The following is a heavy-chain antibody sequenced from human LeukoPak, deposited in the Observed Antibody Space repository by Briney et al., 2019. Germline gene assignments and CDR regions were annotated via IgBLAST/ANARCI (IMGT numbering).Heavy chain of an antibody. CDR2: IRSKTDGGTT. V-gene: IGHV3-15*01. J-gene: IGHJ4*02. D-gene: IGHD3-10*01. CDR3: TTAYYDATGRYYFDY. Sequence: GGSLRLSCAASGFTFSNAWMRWVRQASGKGLEWVGLIRSKTDGGTTDYAAPVKGRFTFSRDDTKSTLYVQINSLKTEDTAVYYCTTAYYDATGRYYFDYWGQGTLVTVSS. CDR1: GFTFSNAW.